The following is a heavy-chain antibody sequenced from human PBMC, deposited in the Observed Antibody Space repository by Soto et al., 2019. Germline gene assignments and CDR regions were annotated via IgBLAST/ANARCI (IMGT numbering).Heavy chain of an antibody. V-gene: IGHV1-18*04. Sequence: GASVKVSCKASGYTFTSYGISWVRQAPGQGLEWMGWMSASNGNTNYAKKLQGRVTMTTDTYTSTAYMELRSMRSDDKAVYYCAIYLESGRGTDYWGQGTLVTVSS. D-gene: IGHD1-26*01. CDR2: MSASNGNT. J-gene: IGHJ4*02. CDR3: AIYLESGRGTDY. CDR1: GYTFTSYG.